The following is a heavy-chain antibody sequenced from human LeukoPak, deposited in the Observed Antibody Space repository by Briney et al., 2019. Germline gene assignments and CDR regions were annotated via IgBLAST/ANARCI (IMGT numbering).Heavy chain of an antibody. CDR1: GFTFSNAW. Sequence: GGSLRLSCAASGFTFSNAWMSWVRQAPGKGLEWVGRIKSITDGGTTDYAAPVKGRFTISRDNAKNTLYLQINSLRAEDTAVYYCARDWYHAIDYWGQGTLVTVSS. D-gene: IGHD2-2*01. V-gene: IGHV3-15*05. CDR2: IKSITDGGTT. CDR3: ARDWYHAIDY. J-gene: IGHJ4*02.